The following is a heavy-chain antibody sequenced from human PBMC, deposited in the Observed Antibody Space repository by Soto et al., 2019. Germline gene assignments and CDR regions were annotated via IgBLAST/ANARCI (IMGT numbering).Heavy chain of an antibody. CDR1: GFTLSSYA. D-gene: IGHD3-22*01. CDR3: AKVGYYHSSGYSPYWYFDL. V-gene: IGHV3-23*01. Sequence: EVQLLESGGGLVQPGGSLRLSCAASGFTLSSYAMSWVRQAPGKGLEWVSAISGSGVSTYYADSVKGRFTISRDNSKNTLYLQMNSLRAEDTAVYYCAKVGYYHSSGYSPYWYFDLWGRGTLVTVSS. CDR2: ISGSGVST. J-gene: IGHJ2*01.